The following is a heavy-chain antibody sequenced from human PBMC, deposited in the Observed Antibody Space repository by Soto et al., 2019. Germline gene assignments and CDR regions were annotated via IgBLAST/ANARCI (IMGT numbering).Heavy chain of an antibody. V-gene: IGHV3-23*01. J-gene: IGHJ4*02. CDR2: ISGSGGNT. CDR1: GFTFSGFA. Sequence: GSLRLSCAVSGFTFSGFAMSWVRQAPGKGLEWVSLISGSGGNTYYAASVKGRFTISRDNSKSTLFVQMDSLRAEDADIYFCANNRPGSRFCSGSTSKYYFDSWGQGTLVTVSS. CDR3: ANNRPGSRFCSGSTSKYYFDS. D-gene: IGHD2-15*01.